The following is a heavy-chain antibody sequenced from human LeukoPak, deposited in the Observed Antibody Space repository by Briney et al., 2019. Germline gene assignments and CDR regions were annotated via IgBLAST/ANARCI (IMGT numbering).Heavy chain of an antibody. V-gene: IGHV4-59*08. Sequence: SETLSLTCTVSGGSISSSYWGWIRQPPGKGLEWIGYINYSGSANYNPSLKGRVTMSVDTSTNQFSLKLSSVTAADTAVYYCARREGSGPHKDWFDPWGQGTLVTVSS. CDR2: INYSGSA. CDR3: ARREGSGPHKDWFDP. J-gene: IGHJ5*02. D-gene: IGHD6-19*01. CDR1: GGSISSSY.